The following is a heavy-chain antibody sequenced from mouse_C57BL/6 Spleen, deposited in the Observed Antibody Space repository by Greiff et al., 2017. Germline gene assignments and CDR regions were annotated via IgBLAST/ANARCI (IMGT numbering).Heavy chain of an antibody. J-gene: IGHJ4*01. CDR2: INPSTGGT. Sequence: EVQGVESGPELVKPGASVKISCKASGYSFTGYYMNWVKQSPEKSLEWIGEINPSTGGTTYNQKFKAKATLTVDKSSSTAYMQLKSLTSEDSAVYYCARYYGSSYNYAMDYWGQGTSVTVSS. CDR1: GYSFTGYY. CDR3: ARYYGSSYNYAMDY. D-gene: IGHD1-1*01. V-gene: IGHV1-42*01.